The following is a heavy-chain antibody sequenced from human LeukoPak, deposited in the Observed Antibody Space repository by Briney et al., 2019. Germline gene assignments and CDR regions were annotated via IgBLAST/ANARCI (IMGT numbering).Heavy chain of an antibody. CDR3: ARDSSLYCTNGLCYSDYYYMDV. Sequence: ASVKGSCKASGYTFTSYGISWVRQAPGQGLEWMGWISAYNGNTNYAHKFQGRVTMTTDTSTSTAYMELRCLRSDDTAVYSCARDSSLYCTNGLCYSDYYYMDVWGKGTTVTVSS. CDR1: GYTFTSYG. CDR2: ISAYNGNT. D-gene: IGHD2-8*01. V-gene: IGHV1-18*01. J-gene: IGHJ6*03.